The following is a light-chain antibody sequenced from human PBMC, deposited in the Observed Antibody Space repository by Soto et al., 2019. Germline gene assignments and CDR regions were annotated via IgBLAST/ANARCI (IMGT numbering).Light chain of an antibody. Sequence: AIRMTQSPSSFSASTGDRVTITCRASQGISSYLAWYQQKPGKAPKLLIYAASTLQSGVPSRFSGSGSGTDFILTISCLQSEDFATYYCQQYYSTPWTFGQGTKLEIK. CDR2: AAS. V-gene: IGKV1-8*01. CDR1: QGISSY. CDR3: QQYYSTPWT. J-gene: IGKJ2*02.